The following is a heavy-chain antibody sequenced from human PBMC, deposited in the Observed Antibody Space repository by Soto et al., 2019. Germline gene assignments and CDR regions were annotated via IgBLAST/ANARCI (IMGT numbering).Heavy chain of an antibody. V-gene: IGHV3-23*01. J-gene: IGHJ4*02. CDR1: AFIFCPYS. CDR2: ISGSGAST. D-gene: IGHD3-10*02. CDR3: AKNVRSLYFDY. Sequence: GGALRLSCAASAFIFCPYSMGWGRQAPGKGLEWVSTISGSGASTYYADSVKGRFTISRDNSKNTLYLQMNSLRAEDTAIYYCAKNVRSLYFDYWGQGTPVTVSS.